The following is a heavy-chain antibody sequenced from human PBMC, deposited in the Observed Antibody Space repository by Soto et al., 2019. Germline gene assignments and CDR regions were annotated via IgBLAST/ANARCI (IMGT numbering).Heavy chain of an antibody. CDR2: ISGSGGST. CDR1: GFTFSSYA. Sequence: LRLSCAASGFTFSSYAMSWVRQAPGKGLEWVSAISGSGGSTYYADSVKGRFTISRDNSKNTLYLQWNSLEASDSAFYFCARSPRSSPYFDYWGQGALVTVSS. V-gene: IGHV3-23*01. J-gene: IGHJ4*02. D-gene: IGHD6-13*01. CDR3: ARSPRSSPYFDY.